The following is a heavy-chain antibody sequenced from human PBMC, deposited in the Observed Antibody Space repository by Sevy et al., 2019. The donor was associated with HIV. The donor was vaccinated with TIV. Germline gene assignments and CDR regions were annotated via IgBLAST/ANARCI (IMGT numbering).Heavy chain of an antibody. CDR2: VSGSSNYI. V-gene: IGHV3-21*06. CDR3: ARGPPDGSYDYFDY. CDR1: GFIFRSYA. D-gene: IGHD1-26*01. J-gene: IGHJ4*02. Sequence: GGSLRLSCAASGFIFRSYAMSWVRQAPGKGLEWVSSVSGSSNYIYYAESLKGRFIISRDNAKDTLYLQMNSLRADDTAVYYCARGPPDGSYDYFDYWGQGTLVTVSS.